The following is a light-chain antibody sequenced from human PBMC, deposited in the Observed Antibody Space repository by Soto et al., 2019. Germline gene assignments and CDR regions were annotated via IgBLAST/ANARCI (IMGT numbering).Light chain of an antibody. V-gene: IGKV1-5*01. CDR2: DVS. J-gene: IGKJ1*01. CDR3: QQYIGYSQST. CDR1: QSISRW. Sequence: DIQMTQSPSTLSASVGDRVTITCRASQSISRWLAWYRQKPGKAPKLLIYDVSSLESGVPSRFSGSGSGTEFTLPISSLQPDDFATYYCQQYIGYSQSTFGPGTRVEI.